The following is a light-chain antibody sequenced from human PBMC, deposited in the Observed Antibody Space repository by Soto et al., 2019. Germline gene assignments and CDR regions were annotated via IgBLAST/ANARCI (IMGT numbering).Light chain of an antibody. CDR1: SSDVGGYNY. Sequence: QSALTQPRSVSGSPGQSVTISCTGTSSDVGGYNYVSWYQQHPGKAPKLMIYDVNKRPSGVPDRFSGSKSGNPASLTISGLQAEDEADYYCQSYDSSLSGVVVFGGGTKVTVL. CDR2: DVN. J-gene: IGLJ2*01. CDR3: QSYDSSLSGVVV. V-gene: IGLV2-11*01.